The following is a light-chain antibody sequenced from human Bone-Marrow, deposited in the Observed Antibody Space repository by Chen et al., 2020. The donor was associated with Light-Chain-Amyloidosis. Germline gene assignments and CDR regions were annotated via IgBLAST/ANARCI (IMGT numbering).Light chain of an antibody. Sequence: SYVLTPPSSVSVAPGQTATIACGGNNIGATSVHWYQQTPGQAPLLVVYDDSDRPSGIPERLSGSNSGTTATLTISRVEAGDEADYYCQVWDRGSDRPVFGGGTKLTVL. CDR1: NIGATS. CDR2: DDS. CDR3: QVWDRGSDRPV. V-gene: IGLV3-21*02. J-gene: IGLJ3*02.